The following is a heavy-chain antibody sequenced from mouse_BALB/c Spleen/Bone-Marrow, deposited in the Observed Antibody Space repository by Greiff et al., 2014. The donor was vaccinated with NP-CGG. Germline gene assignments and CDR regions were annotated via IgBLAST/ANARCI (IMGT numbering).Heavy chain of an antibody. J-gene: IGHJ2*01. CDR2: INPYNDGT. V-gene: IGHV1-14*01. D-gene: IGHD2-2*01. CDR3: AREGGYDEDYFDY. Sequence: EVQLQQSGPELVKPGASVKISCKASGYTFTSYIMPWVQQKPGQGLEWIGCINPYNDGTKYNGKFKGKAILTSDKSSRTDYMELSSLTYEDAAVYYCAREGGYDEDYFDYWGQGTTLTVSS. CDR1: GYTFTSYI.